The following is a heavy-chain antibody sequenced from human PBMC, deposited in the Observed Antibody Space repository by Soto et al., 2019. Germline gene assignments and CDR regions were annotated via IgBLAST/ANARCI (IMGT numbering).Heavy chain of an antibody. CDR2: IIPVFEPI. D-gene: IGHD4-4*01. Sequence: SVKVSCKASVGSVLKYAMSAVRPAPRRGPEWRGGIIPVFEPITYAQNLQSRITITQVASTSTLPMEMSNMRSEDTAVYFCSFRSYSNSYSRFDFWGQGTLVTVSS. J-gene: IGHJ4*02. CDR3: SFRSYSNSYSRFDF. CDR1: VGSVLKYA. V-gene: IGHV1-69*13.